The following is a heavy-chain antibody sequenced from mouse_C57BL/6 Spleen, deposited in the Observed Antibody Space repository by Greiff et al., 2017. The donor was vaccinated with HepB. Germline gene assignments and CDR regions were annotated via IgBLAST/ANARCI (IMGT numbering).Heavy chain of an antibody. Sequence: EVQRVESGGGLVQPGGSLSLSCAASGFTFTDYYMSWVRQPPGKALEWLGFIRNKANGYTTEYSASVKGRFTISRDNSKSILYLHMNALRAEDSATYYCARYKAAMDYWGQGTSVTVSS. V-gene: IGHV7-3*01. J-gene: IGHJ4*01. CDR3: ARYKAAMDY. CDR1: GFTFTDYY. CDR2: IRNKANGYTT.